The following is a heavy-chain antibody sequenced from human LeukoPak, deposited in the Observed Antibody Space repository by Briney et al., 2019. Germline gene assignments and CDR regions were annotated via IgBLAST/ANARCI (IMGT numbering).Heavy chain of an antibody. D-gene: IGHD2-8*01. CDR1: GGSINTHY. CDR3: ARVSIVVMVSAPDAFDI. CDR2: IHHSGST. J-gene: IGHJ3*02. V-gene: IGHV4-59*11. Sequence: PSETLSLTCTVSGGSINTHYWSWVRQPPGEGLEWIAYIHHSGSTNYNPSLKSRVTISVDTSKNQFSLKLSSVTAADTAVYYCARVSIVVMVSAPDAFDIWGQGTMVTVSS.